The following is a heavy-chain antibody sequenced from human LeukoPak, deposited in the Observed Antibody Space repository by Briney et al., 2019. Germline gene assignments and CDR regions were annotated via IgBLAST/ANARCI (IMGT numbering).Heavy chain of an antibody. V-gene: IGHV4-61*02. CDR2: IYTSGST. CDR3: ARGGIVAPYYYYYYMDV. Sequence: PSETLSLTCTVSGGSISSGSYYWSWIRQPAGKGLEWIGRIYTSGSTNYNPSLKSRVTISVDTSKNQFSLKLSSVTAADTAVYYCARGGIVAPYYYYYYMDVWGKGTTVTVSS. CDR1: GGSISSGSYY. D-gene: IGHD1-26*01. J-gene: IGHJ6*03.